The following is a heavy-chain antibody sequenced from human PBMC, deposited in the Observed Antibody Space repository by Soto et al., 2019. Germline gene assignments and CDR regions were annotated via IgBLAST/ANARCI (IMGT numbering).Heavy chain of an antibody. D-gene: IGHD6-13*01. CDR3: AKDLHRPGMNDYYGMDV. Sequence: QVQLVESGGGVVQPGRSLRLSCAASGFTFSRSVMHWVRQAPGKGLEWVAVISYDGGNTYYADSVKGRFTISRDNSKNTLYLQMNSLRAEDTAVYYCAKDLHRPGMNDYYGMDVGGQGTKVTVSS. V-gene: IGHV3-30*18. CDR2: ISYDGGNT. J-gene: IGHJ6*02. CDR1: GFTFSRSV.